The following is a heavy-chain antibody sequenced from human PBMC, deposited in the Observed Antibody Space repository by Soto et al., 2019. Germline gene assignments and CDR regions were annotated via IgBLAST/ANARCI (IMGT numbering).Heavy chain of an antibody. CDR3: AKSYSSNWYDYFDY. D-gene: IGHD6-13*01. CDR2: ISGSGGST. V-gene: IGHV3-23*01. Sequence: GGSLRLSCAASEFTFSTYAMSWVRQAPGKGLEWVSAISGSGGSTYYADSVKGRFTISRDTSKNTLYLQMNSLRAEDTALYYCAKSYSSNWYDYFDYWGQGTLVTVPS. CDR1: EFTFSTYA. J-gene: IGHJ4*02.